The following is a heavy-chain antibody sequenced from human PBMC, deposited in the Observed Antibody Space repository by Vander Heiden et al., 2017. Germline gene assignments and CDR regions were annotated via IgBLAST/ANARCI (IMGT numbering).Heavy chain of an antibody. V-gene: IGHV1-3*01. CDR1: GYTFTSHA. J-gene: IGHJ4*01. Sequence: QVHLVQSGAEVTTPGASVQVSCPAYGYTFTSHAMHWVRQAPGQRLEWRGGRKADNGNAKRSQKFQGGVTMTRDSSESTGYMELGRLVYDDANVYYCARAGVVDYWGQGTLVTVSS. D-gene: IGHD2-15*01. CDR2: RKADNGNA. CDR3: ARAGVVDY.